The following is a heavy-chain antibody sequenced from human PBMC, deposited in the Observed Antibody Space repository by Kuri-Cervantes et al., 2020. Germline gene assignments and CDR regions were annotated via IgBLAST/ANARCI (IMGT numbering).Heavy chain of an antibody. Sequence: SETLSLTCTVSGGSISSSSYYWGWIRQPPGKGLEWIGSIYYSGSTYYNPSLKSRLTISVDTSKNQFSLKLSSVTAADTTVYYCARQTSGWFDPWGQGTRVTRSS. CDR1: GGSISSSSYY. J-gene: IGHJ5*02. CDR2: IYYSGST. D-gene: IGHD3-10*01. CDR3: ARQTSGWFDP. V-gene: IGHV4-39*01.